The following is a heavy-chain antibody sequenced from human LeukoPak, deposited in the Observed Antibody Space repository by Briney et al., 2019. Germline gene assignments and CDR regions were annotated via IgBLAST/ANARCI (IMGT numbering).Heavy chain of an antibody. CDR2: ISYDGSNK. Sequence: PGGSLRLSCAASGFTFSSYGMHWVRQAPGKGLEWVAVISYDGSNKYYADSVKGRFTISRDNSKNTLYLQMNSLRAEDTAVYYCAKYPRRVGAGPGAFDIWGQGTMVTVSS. J-gene: IGHJ3*02. CDR1: GFTFSSYG. CDR3: AKYPRRVGAGPGAFDI. D-gene: IGHD1-26*01. V-gene: IGHV3-30*18.